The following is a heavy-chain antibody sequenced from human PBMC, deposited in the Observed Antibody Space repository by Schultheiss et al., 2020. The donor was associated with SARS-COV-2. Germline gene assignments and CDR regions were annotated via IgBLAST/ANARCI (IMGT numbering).Heavy chain of an antibody. CDR3: ARDFGGGIAYSNGMDV. CDR2: IYYSGST. V-gene: IGHV4-39*07. Sequence: SETLSLTCTVSGGSISSSSYYWGWIRQPPGKGLEWIGSIYYSGSTNYNPSLKSRVTISVDTSKNQFSLKLSSVTAADTAVYYCARDFGGGIAYSNGMDVWGQGTTVTVSS. D-gene: IGHD3-3*01. CDR1: GGSISSSSYY. J-gene: IGHJ6*02.